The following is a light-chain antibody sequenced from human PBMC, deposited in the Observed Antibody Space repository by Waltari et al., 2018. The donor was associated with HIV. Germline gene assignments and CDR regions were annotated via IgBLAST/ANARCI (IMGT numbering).Light chain of an antibody. Sequence: QSALTQPRSVSGSPGQSVTISCTGTSSDVGGYKYVSWFQQHPDKAPKRIIYDVIERPSGVPDRFSGSKSGNTASLTISGLQAEDEADYYCCSYAGIYTPVVFGGGTKLTVL. V-gene: IGLV2-11*01. CDR3: CSYAGIYTPVV. CDR1: SSDVGGYKY. J-gene: IGLJ2*01. CDR2: DVI.